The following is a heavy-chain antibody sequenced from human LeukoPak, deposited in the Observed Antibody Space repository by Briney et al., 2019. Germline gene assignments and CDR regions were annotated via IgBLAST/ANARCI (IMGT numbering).Heavy chain of an antibody. V-gene: IGHV6-1*01. D-gene: IGHD6-13*01. J-gene: IGHJ4*02. CDR2: AFFRSKWFN. Sequence: SQTLSLTCGISGDSVSSNTVAWIWIRQSPSRGLEWLARAFFRSKWFNDSAIFVTSRISISPDTSKNRISLQLNSVTPDDTAVYYCAWASAAGEIDYWGQGTLVTVSS. CDR3: AWASAAGEIDY. CDR1: GDSVSSNTVA.